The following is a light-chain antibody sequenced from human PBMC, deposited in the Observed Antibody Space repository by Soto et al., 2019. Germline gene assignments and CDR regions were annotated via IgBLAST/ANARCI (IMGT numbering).Light chain of an antibody. CDR1: SSDVGGYNY. V-gene: IGLV2-11*01. Sequence: QSALTQPRSVSGSPGQAVTISCTGTSSDVGGYNYVSWYQQHPGKAPKLMIYDVSKRPSWVPDRFSGSNSGNTASLTISGLLAEDEADYYCCSYAGSYTLVFGGGTKVTVL. CDR2: DVS. CDR3: CSYAGSYTLV. J-gene: IGLJ2*01.